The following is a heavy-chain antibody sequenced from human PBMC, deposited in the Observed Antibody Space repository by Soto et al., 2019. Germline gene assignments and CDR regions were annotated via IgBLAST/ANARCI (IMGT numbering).Heavy chain of an antibody. D-gene: IGHD3-3*01. CDR1: GYTFIDYY. Sequence: ASVKVSFKASGYTFIDYYIHWVRQAPGQGLEWIGWVNPNSGATTYAQKFQGWVTMTRDPSIPTTYMELSRLTSDDTAVYFCARDCRGGYYYYGIDGWGQVTMVTVSS. V-gene: IGHV1-2*04. CDR2: VNPNSGAT. CDR3: ARDCRGGYYYYGIDG. J-gene: IGHJ6*02.